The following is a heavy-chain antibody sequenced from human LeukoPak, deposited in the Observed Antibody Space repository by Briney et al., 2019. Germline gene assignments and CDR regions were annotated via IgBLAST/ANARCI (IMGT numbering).Heavy chain of an antibody. CDR1: GFTFSSYA. CDR2: ISYDGSNK. CDR3: AKNRGAGSHYYYHMNV. V-gene: IGHV3-30-3*02. Sequence: GGSLRLSCAASGFTFSSYAMHWVRQAPGKGLEWVAVISYDGSNKYYADSVKGRFTISRDNSKNTLYLQLNSLRVEDTAVYYCAKNRGAGSHYYYHMNVWGKGTTVTVSS. J-gene: IGHJ6*03. D-gene: IGHD1-26*01.